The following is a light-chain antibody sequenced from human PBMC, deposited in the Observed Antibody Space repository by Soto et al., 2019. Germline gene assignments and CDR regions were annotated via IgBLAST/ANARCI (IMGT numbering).Light chain of an antibody. V-gene: IGLV2-14*01. J-gene: IGLJ1*01. Sequence: QSALTQPASVSGAPGQSSSVSCTGTSSDVGGYNYVSWYQQHPGKAPKLMIYEVSNRPSGVSDRFSGSKSGNTASLTISGLQADDEADYYCSSYTTSSARVFGTGTKV. CDR3: SSYTTSSARV. CDR1: SSDVGGYNY. CDR2: EVS.